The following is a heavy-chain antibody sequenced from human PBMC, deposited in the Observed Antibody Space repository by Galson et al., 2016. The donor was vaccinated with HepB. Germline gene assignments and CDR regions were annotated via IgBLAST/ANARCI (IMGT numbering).Heavy chain of an antibody. Sequence: SLRLSCAASGFTFSYAWMSWVRQAPGKGLGWVGRIKRITDGGTTDYAAPVKGRFTISRDDSENRLYLQMNSLKTEDTGVYYCTIARYSSGDYYTYWGQGTLVTVSS. CDR1: GFTFSYAW. D-gene: IGHD3-10*01. V-gene: IGHV3-15*01. CDR2: IKRITDGGTT. CDR3: TIARYSSGDYYTY. J-gene: IGHJ4*02.